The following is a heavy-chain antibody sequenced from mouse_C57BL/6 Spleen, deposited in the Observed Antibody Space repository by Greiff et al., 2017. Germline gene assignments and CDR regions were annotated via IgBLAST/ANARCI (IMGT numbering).Heavy chain of an antibody. CDR2: IWSDGST. CDR3: ARHYYGSSYAMDY. Sequence: QVQLKESGPGLVAPSQSLSITCTVSGFSLTSYGVHWVRQPPGKGLEWLVVIWSDGSTNYNSARKSRLSISKDNSKSQVVLKMNSLQTDDTAMYYCARHYYGSSYAMDYWGQGTSVTVSS. V-gene: IGHV2-6-1*01. J-gene: IGHJ4*01. CDR1: GFSLTSYG. D-gene: IGHD1-1*01.